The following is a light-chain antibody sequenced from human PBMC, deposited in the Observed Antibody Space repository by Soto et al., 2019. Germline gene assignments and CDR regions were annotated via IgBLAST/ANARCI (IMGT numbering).Light chain of an antibody. CDR3: CSYVGRNTYV. CDR2: DVS. CDR1: GSDVGRYDY. V-gene: IGLV2-11*02. Sequence: QSALTQPRSVSGSPGQSVTISCTGTGSDVGRYDYVSWYQQYPGKAPKLIIFDVSKRPSGVPNRFSGSKSGNTASLTISGLRAEDEADYYCCSYVGRNTYVFGTGTKLTVL. J-gene: IGLJ1*01.